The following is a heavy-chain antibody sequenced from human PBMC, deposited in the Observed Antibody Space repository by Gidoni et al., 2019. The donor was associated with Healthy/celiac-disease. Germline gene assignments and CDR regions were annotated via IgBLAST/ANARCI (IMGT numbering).Heavy chain of an antibody. CDR3: ARVGGGYDLHY. V-gene: IGHV3-30*04. Sequence: QVQLVESGGGVVQPGRSLRLPWEASGVTFSSYAMHWVRQAPGKGLEWVAVISYDGSNKYYADSVKGRFTISRDNSKNTLYLQMNSLRAEDTAVYYCARVGGGYDLHYWGQGTLVTVSS. CDR2: ISYDGSNK. CDR1: GVTFSSYA. J-gene: IGHJ4*02. D-gene: IGHD5-12*01.